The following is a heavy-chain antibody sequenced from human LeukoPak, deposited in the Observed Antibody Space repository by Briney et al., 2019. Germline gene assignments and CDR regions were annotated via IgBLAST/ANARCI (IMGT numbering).Heavy chain of an antibody. Sequence: GASVKVSCKASGGTFSSYAISWVRQAPGQGLEWMGGIIPIFGTANYAQKFQGRVTITRDTSASTAYMELSSLRSEETAVYYCARDRAGQLDYWGQGTLVTVSS. CDR1: GGTFSSYA. V-gene: IGHV1-69*05. CDR2: IIPIFGTA. J-gene: IGHJ4*02. D-gene: IGHD3-10*01. CDR3: ARDRAGQLDY.